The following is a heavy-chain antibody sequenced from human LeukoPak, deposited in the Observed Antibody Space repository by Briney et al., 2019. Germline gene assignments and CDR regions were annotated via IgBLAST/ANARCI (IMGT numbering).Heavy chain of an antibody. J-gene: IGHJ6*03. V-gene: IGHV4-34*01. D-gene: IGHD5-12*01. CDR3: ARDRSAYDYDKRWFYYYMDV. Sequence: SETLSLTCAVTGVSFSDSYWSWIRQPPGKGLEWIGEITHSGSSKYNASLKSRVTMSVDTSKNQSSLKLSSVTAADTAVYYCARDRSAYDYDKRWFYYYMDVWGKGTTVTISS. CDR1: GVSFSDSY. CDR2: ITHSGSS.